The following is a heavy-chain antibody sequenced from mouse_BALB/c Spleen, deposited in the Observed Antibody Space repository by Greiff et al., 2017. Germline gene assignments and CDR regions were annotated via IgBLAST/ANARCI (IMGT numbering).Heavy chain of an antibody. V-gene: IGHV2-9*02. CDR3: AREGYRYDSWFAY. J-gene: IGHJ3*01. D-gene: IGHD2-14*01. CDR2: IWAGGST. CDR1: GFSLTSYG. Sequence: QVQLKESGPGLVAPSQSLSITCTVSGFSLTSYGVHWVRQPPGKGLEWLGVIWAGGSTNYNSALMSRLSISKDNSKSQVFLKMNSLQTDDTAMYYCAREGYRYDSWFAYWGQGTLVTVSA.